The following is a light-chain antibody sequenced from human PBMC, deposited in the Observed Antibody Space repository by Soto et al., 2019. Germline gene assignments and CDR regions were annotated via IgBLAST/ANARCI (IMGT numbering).Light chain of an antibody. CDR2: GAS. Sequence: EIVLTQSPGTLSLSPGERATLSCRASQSVSSSYLDWYQQKPGQAPRLLIYGASSSATCMQDRFSGSGSGTDLTLTISSPEPEVVAVYYWQHYGIARTFRQGTKVDI. V-gene: IGKV3-20*01. CDR3: QHYGIART. J-gene: IGKJ1*01. CDR1: QSVSSSY.